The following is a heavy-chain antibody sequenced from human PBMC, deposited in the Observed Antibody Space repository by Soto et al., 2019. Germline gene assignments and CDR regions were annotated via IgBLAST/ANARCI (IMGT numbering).Heavy chain of an antibody. CDR2: ISSSSSYI. D-gene: IGHD6-6*01. Sequence: GGSLRLSCAASGFTFSSYSMNWVRQAPGKGLEWVSSISSSSSYIYYADSVKGRFTISRDNAKNSLYLQMNSLRAEDTAVYYCARDTRVIAARPYYYYGMDVWGQGTTVTVSS. CDR3: ARDTRVIAARPYYYYGMDV. J-gene: IGHJ6*02. CDR1: GFTFSSYS. V-gene: IGHV3-21*01.